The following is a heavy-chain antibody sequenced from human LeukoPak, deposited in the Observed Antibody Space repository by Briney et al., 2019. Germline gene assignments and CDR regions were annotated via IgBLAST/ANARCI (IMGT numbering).Heavy chain of an antibody. Sequence: GGSLRLSCAASGFTFSSYEMNWVRQAPGKGLEWVSYISTSGTTIYYADSVKGRFTISRDNAKNSLYLQMNSLRAEDTALYYCASGGIYYGAAFDFWGQGTLVTVSS. CDR2: ISTSGTTI. D-gene: IGHD1-26*01. CDR3: ASGGIYYGAAFDF. CDR1: GFTFSSYE. J-gene: IGHJ4*02. V-gene: IGHV3-48*03.